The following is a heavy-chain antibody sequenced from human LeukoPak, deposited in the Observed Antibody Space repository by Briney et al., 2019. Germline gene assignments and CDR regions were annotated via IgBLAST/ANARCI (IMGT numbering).Heavy chain of an antibody. Sequence: GGSLRLSCAASGFTFDDYAMHWVRQAPGKGLEWVSGISWNSGSIGYADSVKGRFTISRDNAKNSLYLQMNSLRAEDTAVYYCARDRGSYYYDSSGYRDYWGQGTLVTVSS. CDR3: ARDRGSYYYDSSGYRDY. D-gene: IGHD3-22*01. J-gene: IGHJ4*02. V-gene: IGHV3-9*01. CDR1: GFTFDDYA. CDR2: ISWNSGSI.